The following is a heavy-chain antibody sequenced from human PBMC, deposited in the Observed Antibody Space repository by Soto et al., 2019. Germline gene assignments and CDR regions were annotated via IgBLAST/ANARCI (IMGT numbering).Heavy chain of an antibody. CDR2: INPNSGGT. CDR3: ARSLLDEYSSSWRSAYYGMDV. V-gene: IGHV1-2*02. Sequence: ASVKVSCKASGYAFTNFHIHWVRQAPGQGLEWIGWINPNSGGTNNAQKFQGRVTMTRDTSTSTVYMELSALISDDTAVYFCARSLLDEYSSSWRSAYYGMDVWGQGATVTVSS. J-gene: IGHJ6*02. CDR1: GYAFTNFH. D-gene: IGHD2-2*01.